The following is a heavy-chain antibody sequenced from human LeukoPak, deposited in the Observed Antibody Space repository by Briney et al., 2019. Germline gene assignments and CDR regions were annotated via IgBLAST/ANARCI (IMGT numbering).Heavy chain of an antibody. D-gene: IGHD3-22*01. V-gene: IGHV3-7*01. Sequence: GGSLRLSCAASGVTFCAYWMTGGRQAPGEGREWVANINQNGSETYYVDSVKGRSTISRDNAKNSLYLQMSSLRVEDTAVYYCARKKYYYATRTYGWFDPWGQGVSVTVSS. CDR1: GVTFCAYW. CDR3: ARKKYYYATRTYGWFDP. J-gene: IGHJ5*02. CDR2: INQNGSET.